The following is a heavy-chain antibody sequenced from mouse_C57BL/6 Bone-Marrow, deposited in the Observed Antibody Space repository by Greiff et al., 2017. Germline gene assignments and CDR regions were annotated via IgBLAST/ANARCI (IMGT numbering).Heavy chain of an antibody. J-gene: IGHJ2*01. CDR1: GYSITSGYY. CDR3: ATVVATGYFDY. Sequence: EVKLLESGPGLVKPSQSLSLTCSVTGYSITSGYYWNWIRQFPGNKLEWMGYISYDGSNNYNPSLQNRTSITRDTSKNQFFLKLNSVTTEYTATYYCATVVATGYFDYWGQGTTLTVSS. D-gene: IGHD1-1*01. CDR2: ISYDGSN. V-gene: IGHV3-6*01.